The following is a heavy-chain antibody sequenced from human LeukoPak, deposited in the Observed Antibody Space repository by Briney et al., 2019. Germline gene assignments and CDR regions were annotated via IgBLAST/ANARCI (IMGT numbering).Heavy chain of an antibody. CDR2: IKTDGSST. CDR1: GFTFSSYW. D-gene: IGHD6-13*01. V-gene: IGHV3-74*01. CDR3: AKVEYSSSWYGVGSLDC. Sequence: GGSLRLSCAASGFTFSSYWMYWVRQAPGKGLVWVSRIKTDGSSTSYADSVKGRFTISRDNAKNTLYLQMNSLRGEDTAVYYCAKVEYSSSWYGVGSLDCWGQGTLVTVSS. J-gene: IGHJ4*02.